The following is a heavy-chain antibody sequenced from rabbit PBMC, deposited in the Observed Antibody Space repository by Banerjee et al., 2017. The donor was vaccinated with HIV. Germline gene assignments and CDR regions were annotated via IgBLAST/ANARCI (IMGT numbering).Heavy chain of an antibody. CDR3: ARDLAGVIGWNFGL. V-gene: IGHV1S45*01. Sequence: QEQLVESGGGLVQPEGSLTLTCKASGFTLSSYWMWWVRQAPGKGLEWIACINTNSGNTVYASWAKGRFTISKTSSTTVTLQMTSLTAADTATYFCARDLAGVIGWNFGLWGPGTLVTDS. D-gene: IGHD4-1*01. J-gene: IGHJ4*01. CDR2: INTNSGNT. CDR1: GFTLSSYW.